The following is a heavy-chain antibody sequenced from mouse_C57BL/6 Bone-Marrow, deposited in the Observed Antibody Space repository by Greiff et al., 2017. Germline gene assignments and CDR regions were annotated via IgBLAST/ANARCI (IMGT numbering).Heavy chain of an antibody. V-gene: IGHV1-64*01. Sequence: QVQLQQPGAELVKPGASVKLSCKASGYTFTSYWMHWVKQRPGQGLEWIGMIHPNSGSTNYNEKFTSKATLTVDKSSSTAYMQLSSLTSEDAAVYYCARWVDSNYDRSWFAYWGQGTLVTVSA. CDR1: GYTFTSYW. CDR3: ARWVDSNYDRSWFAY. CDR2: IHPNSGST. J-gene: IGHJ3*01. D-gene: IGHD2-5*01.